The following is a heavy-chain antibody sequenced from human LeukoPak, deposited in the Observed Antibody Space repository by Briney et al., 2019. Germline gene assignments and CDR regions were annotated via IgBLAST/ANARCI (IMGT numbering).Heavy chain of an antibody. CDR3: ARDLGDSLSFDY. D-gene: IGHD2-21*02. CDR2: LSGSGDTT. J-gene: IGHJ4*02. CDR1: GFTFSNFA. V-gene: IGHV3-23*01. Sequence: GGSLRLSCAASGFTFSNFAMTWVCQAPGKGLEWVSTLSGSGDTTFSADSVKGRFTISRDNSKNTLYLQMNSLRAEDTAVYYCARDLGDSLSFDYWGQGTLVTVSS.